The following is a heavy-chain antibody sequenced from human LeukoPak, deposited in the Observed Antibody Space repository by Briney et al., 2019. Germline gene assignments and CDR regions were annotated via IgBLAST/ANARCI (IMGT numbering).Heavy chain of an antibody. V-gene: IGHV1-69*05. Sequence: SVKVSCKASGGTFSSYAISWVQQAPGQGLEWMGGIIPIFGTANYAQKFQGRVTITTDESTSTAYMELSSLRSEDTAVYYCARGLLWFGEAYYYMDVWGKGTTVTVSS. D-gene: IGHD3-10*01. CDR1: GGTFSSYA. J-gene: IGHJ6*03. CDR3: ARGLLWFGEAYYYMDV. CDR2: IIPIFGTA.